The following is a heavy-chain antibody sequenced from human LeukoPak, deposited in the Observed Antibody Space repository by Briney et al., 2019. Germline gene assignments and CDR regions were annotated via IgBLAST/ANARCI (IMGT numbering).Heavy chain of an antibody. CDR2: IYAGNPDA. Sequence: GESLRISCQGFGYTFTTSWIGWVRQLPGKGLEWMAIIYAGNPDAKYSPSFQGQVSISTDRSISTAYLHWSSLKASDTAKYYCAIINHPDGRVYWGQGTLVTVSS. J-gene: IGHJ4*02. V-gene: IGHV5-51*01. D-gene: IGHD5-24*01. CDR1: GYTFTTSW. CDR3: AIINHPDGRVY.